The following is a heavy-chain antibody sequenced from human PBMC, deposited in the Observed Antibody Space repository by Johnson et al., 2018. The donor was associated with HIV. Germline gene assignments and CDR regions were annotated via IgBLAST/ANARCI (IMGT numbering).Heavy chain of an antibody. CDR2: IYSGGNT. J-gene: IGHJ3*02. CDR1: GFTFSSYA. D-gene: IGHD2-8*01. Sequence: MLLVESGGCLVQPGGSLRLSCAASGFTFSSYAMHWVRQAPGKGLEWVSSIYSGGNTYHADSVMGRFTISRENAKNTLYLQMNSLRAEDTAVYYCAREGGIVLSPGSFDIWGQGTMVTVSS. CDR3: AREGGIVLSPGSFDI. V-gene: IGHV3-66*01.